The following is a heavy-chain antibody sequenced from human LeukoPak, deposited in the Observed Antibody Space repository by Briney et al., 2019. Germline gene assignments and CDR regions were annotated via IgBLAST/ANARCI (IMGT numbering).Heavy chain of an antibody. CDR2: ISGSGGST. CDR1: GFTFSSYA. CDR3: AKGITSAPLLIDY. Sequence: HPGGSLRLSCAASGFTFSSYAMSWVRQAPGKGLEWVSAISGSGGSTYYADSVKGRFTIPRDNSKNTLYLQMNSLRAEDTAVYYCAKGITSAPLLIDYWGQGTLVTVSS. V-gene: IGHV3-23*01. J-gene: IGHJ4*02. D-gene: IGHD3-16*01.